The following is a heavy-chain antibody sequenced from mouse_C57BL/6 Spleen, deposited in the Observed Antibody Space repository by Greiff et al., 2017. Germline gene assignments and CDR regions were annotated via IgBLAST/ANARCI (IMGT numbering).Heavy chain of an antibody. D-gene: IGHD1-1*01. Sequence: VQLQQPGAELVRPGSSVKLSCKASGYTFTSYWMHWVKQRPIQGLEWIGNIDPSDSETHYNQKFKDKATLTVDKSSSTAYMQRSSLTFEDSAVYYCARGEMTTVSYAMDYWGEGTSDTVSS. CDR2: IDPSDSET. V-gene: IGHV1-52*01. CDR3: ARGEMTTVSYAMDY. J-gene: IGHJ4*01. CDR1: GYTFTSYW.